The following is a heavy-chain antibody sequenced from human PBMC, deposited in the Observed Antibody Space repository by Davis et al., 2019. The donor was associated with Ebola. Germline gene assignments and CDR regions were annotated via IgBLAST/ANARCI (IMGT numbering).Heavy chain of an antibody. CDR1: GDSVRSHS. Sequence: PSETLSLTCTVSGDSVRSHSWNWIRQAPGKGLEWIGHLYYSGTTNYNPSFDSRITISVDASKNQFSLKLRSVIIADTAMYYCARGVGYSGYEPFDNWGQGTLVTVSS. D-gene: IGHD5-12*01. CDR3: ARGVGYSGYEPFDN. CDR2: LYYSGTT. J-gene: IGHJ4*02. V-gene: IGHV4-59*02.